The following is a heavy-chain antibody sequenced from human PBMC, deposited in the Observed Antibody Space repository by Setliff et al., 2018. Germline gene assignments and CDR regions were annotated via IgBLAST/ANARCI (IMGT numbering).Heavy chain of an antibody. CDR1: GGTFSDYY. CDR3: ARGRNIAARLLDS. V-gene: IGHV4-34*01. J-gene: IGHJ4*02. Sequence: SETLSLTCAAYGGTFSDYYWTWIRQPPGKGLEWVGEINHRGSTNYNPSLKSRVTISVDTSKDQFSLKVISMTAADTAEYYCARGRNIAARLLDSWGQGTLVTVSS. D-gene: IGHD6-6*01. CDR2: INHRGST.